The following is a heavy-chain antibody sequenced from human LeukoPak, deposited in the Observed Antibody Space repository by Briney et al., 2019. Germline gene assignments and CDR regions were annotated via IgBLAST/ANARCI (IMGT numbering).Heavy chain of an antibody. CDR2: INHSGST. CDR1: GGSFSGYY. Sequence: PSETLSLTCAVYGGSFSGYYWSWIRLPPGKGLEWIGEINHSGSTNYNPSLKSRVTISVDTSKNQFSLKLSSVTAADTAVYYCARSGGYYFDYWGQGTLVTVSS. J-gene: IGHJ4*02. V-gene: IGHV4-34*01. CDR3: ARSGGYYFDY. D-gene: IGHD1-14*01.